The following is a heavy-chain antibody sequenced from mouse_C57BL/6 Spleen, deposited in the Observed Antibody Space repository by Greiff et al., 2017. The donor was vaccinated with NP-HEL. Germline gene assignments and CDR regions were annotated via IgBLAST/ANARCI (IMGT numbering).Heavy chain of an antibody. V-gene: IGHV1-54*01. J-gene: IGHJ2*01. Sequence: QVTLKESGAELVRPGTSVKVSCKASGYAFTNYLIEWVKQRPGQGLEWIGVINPGSGGTNYNEKFKGKATLTADKSSSTAYMQLSSLTSEDSAVYFCARTDYYGSSYFDYWGQGTTLTVSS. CDR1: GYAFTNYL. CDR3: ARTDYYGSSYFDY. CDR2: INPGSGGT. D-gene: IGHD1-1*01.